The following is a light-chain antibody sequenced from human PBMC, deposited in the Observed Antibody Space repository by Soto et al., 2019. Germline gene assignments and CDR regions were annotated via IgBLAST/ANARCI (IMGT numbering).Light chain of an antibody. Sequence: EIVLTPSPATLSSSPGETSSLSCRASQYVGTRLAWYQHKPGQAPRLLIYYTSNRATGIPARFSGSGSGTDFTLTINSLAPEDFAIYYCHQRQSWPRTFGQGPKVDI. CDR3: HQRQSWPRT. CDR2: YTS. J-gene: IGKJ1*01. V-gene: IGKV3-11*01. CDR1: QYVGTR.